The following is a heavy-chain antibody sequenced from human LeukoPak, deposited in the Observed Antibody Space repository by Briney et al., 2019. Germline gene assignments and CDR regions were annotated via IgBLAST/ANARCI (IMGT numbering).Heavy chain of an antibody. CDR1: GFPFSSYS. V-gene: IGHV3-7*03. CDR2: IRPDGTTK. J-gene: IGHJ4*02. D-gene: IGHD6-13*01. CDR3: ARSTPYGTTWYGRSDY. Sequence: GGSLRLSCAASGFPFSSYSMTWVRQAPGKGLEWVANIRPDGTTKFYVDSVKGRFTISRDNALNSLYLQMNSLRAEDTAIYYCARSTPYGTTWYGRSDYWGQGTLVTVSS.